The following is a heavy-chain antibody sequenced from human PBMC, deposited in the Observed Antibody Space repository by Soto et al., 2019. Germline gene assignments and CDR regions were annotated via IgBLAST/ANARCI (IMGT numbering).Heavy chain of an antibody. V-gene: IGHV1-2*04. CDR1: GYSFTDYH. CDR3: ARGDSTDCSNGVCSFFYNHDMDV. J-gene: IGHJ6*02. Sequence: ASVKVSCKASGYSFTDYHIHWVRQAPGQGLEWLGRINPKSGGTSTAQKFQGWVTMTTDTSISTASMELTRLTSDDTAIYYGARGDSTDCSNGVCSFFYNHDMDVWGQGTTVTSP. D-gene: IGHD2-8*01. CDR2: INPKSGGT.